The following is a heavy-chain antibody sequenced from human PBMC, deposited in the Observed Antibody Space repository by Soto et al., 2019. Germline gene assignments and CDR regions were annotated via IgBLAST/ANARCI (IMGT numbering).Heavy chain of an antibody. V-gene: IGHV4-39*01. D-gene: IGHD4-17*01. CDR2: IYYSGST. CDR1: GGSISSSSYY. Sequence: PSETLSLTCTVSGGSISSSSYYWGWIRQPPGKGLEWIGSIYYSGSTYYNPSLKSRVTISVDTSKNQFSLKLSSVTAADTAVYYCARQAYGDYGGYWYFDLWGRGTLVTVS. CDR3: ARQAYGDYGGYWYFDL. J-gene: IGHJ2*01.